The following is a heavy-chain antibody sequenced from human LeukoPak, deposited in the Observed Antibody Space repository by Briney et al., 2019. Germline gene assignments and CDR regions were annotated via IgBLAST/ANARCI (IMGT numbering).Heavy chain of an antibody. J-gene: IGHJ4*02. Sequence: GGSLRLSCAASGFTFSSYWMHWVRQAPGKGLVWGSRISGDVTTTTYADSVKGRFTISRDNAKNTLYLQMNSLRAEDTAVYYCARVPGAGYYKFDYWGQGTLVTVSS. CDR2: ISGDVTTT. CDR3: ARVPGAGYYKFDY. CDR1: GFTFSSYW. D-gene: IGHD3-9*01. V-gene: IGHV3-74*01.